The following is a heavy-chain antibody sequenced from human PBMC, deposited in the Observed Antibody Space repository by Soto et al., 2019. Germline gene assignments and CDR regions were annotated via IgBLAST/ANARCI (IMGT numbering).Heavy chain of an antibody. V-gene: IGHV3-33*01. CDR2: IWYDGSNK. D-gene: IGHD4-17*01. Sequence: GGSLRLSCAASGFTFSSYGMHWVRQAPGKGLEWVAVIWYDGSNKYYADSVKGRFTISRDNSKNTLYLQMNSLRAEDTAVYYCARGRAVRSGYDYGDCLSDYWGQGTLVTVSS. J-gene: IGHJ4*02. CDR3: ARGRAVRSGYDYGDCLSDY. CDR1: GFTFSSYG.